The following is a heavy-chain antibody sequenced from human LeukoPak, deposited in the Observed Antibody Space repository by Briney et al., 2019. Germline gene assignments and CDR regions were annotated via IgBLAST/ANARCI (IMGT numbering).Heavy chain of an antibody. J-gene: IGHJ1*01. Sequence: KPSETLSLTCTVSGGSISSSSYYWGWIRQPPGKGLEWIGSIYYSGSTYYNPSLKSRVTISVDTSKNQFSLKLSSVTAADTAVYYCARDGNRGYSYGYFQHWGQGTLVTVSS. CDR3: ARDGNRGYSYGYFQH. CDR1: GGSISSSSYY. V-gene: IGHV4-39*07. CDR2: IYYSGST. D-gene: IGHD5-18*01.